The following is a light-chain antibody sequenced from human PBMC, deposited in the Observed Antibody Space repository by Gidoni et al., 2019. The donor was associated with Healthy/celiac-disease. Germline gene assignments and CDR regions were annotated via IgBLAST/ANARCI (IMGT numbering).Light chain of an antibody. CDR2: AAS. CDR3: QQYYSYPPT. CDR1: QGISSY. Sequence: AIRITQSPSSLSASTGDRVTITCRASQGISSYLAWYQQKPGKAPKLLIYAASTLQSGVPSRFSGSGSGTDFTLTISCLQSEDFATYYCQQYYSYPPTFGGVTKVEIK. V-gene: IGKV1-8*01. J-gene: IGKJ4*01.